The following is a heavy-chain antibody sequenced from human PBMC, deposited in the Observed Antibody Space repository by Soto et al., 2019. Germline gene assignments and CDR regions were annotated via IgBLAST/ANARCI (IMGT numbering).Heavy chain of an antibody. V-gene: IGHV3-30*18. J-gene: IGHJ3*02. Sequence: GGSLRLSCAASGFTFSNYGMHWVRQAPGNGLEWVAVISYDGSNKYYADSVKGRFTISRDNSKNTLYLQMNSLRADDTAVYYCAKDWYYDFWSGYSPDAFDIWGQGTMVTVS. CDR2: ISYDGSNK. CDR3: AKDWYYDFWSGYSPDAFDI. D-gene: IGHD3-3*01. CDR1: GFTFSNYG.